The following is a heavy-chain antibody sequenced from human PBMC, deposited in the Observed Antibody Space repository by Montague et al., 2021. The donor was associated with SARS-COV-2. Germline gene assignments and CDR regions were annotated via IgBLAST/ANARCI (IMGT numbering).Heavy chain of an antibody. J-gene: IGHJ4*02. Sequence: SLRLSCAASGFTVNTVYVTWVRQAPGKGLEWVSAIHNSGDTYYADSVKGRFTISRDTSKNTLFLQMNSLRADDTAVYYCTREFFYRFDFWGQGTLVTVSS. D-gene: IGHD2/OR15-2a*01. CDR2: IHNSGDT. CDR3: TREFFYRFDF. CDR1: GFTVNTVY. V-gene: IGHV3-66*03.